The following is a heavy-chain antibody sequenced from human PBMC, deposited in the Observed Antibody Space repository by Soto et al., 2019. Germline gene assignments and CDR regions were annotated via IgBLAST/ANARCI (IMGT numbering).Heavy chain of an antibody. CDR1: GESFSGYF. J-gene: IGHJ5*01. V-gene: IGHV4-34*02. D-gene: IGHD6-19*01. CDR3: ARCREQWLKSGPFDF. Sequence: QVQVQQWGAGLLKPSETLSLICAVYGESFSGYFWSWIRQSPGKGPEWIGEVNHGGRTNYNPSLESRVTISVDTSKKQFVLQMTSVTAADTAVYYCARCREQWLKSGPFDFWGQGGLVAVSS. CDR2: VNHGGRT.